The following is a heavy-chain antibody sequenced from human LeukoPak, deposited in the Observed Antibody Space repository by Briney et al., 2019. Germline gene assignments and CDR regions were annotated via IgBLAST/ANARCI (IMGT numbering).Heavy chain of an antibody. Sequence: SETLSLTCTVSGGSISSYYWSWIRQPPGKGLEWIGYIYYSGSTNYNPSLKSRVTISVDTSKNQFSLKLSSVTAADTAVYYCARGQVVRFLEWLPHFDYWGQGTLVTVSS. CDR3: ARGQVVRFLEWLPHFDY. CDR1: GGSISSYY. CDR2: IYYSGST. J-gene: IGHJ4*02. D-gene: IGHD3-3*01. V-gene: IGHV4-59*01.